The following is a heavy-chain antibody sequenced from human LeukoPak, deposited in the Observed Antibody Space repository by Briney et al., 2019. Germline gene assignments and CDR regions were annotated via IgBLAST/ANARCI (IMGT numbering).Heavy chain of an antibody. D-gene: IGHD6-19*01. J-gene: IGHJ5*02. V-gene: IGHV1-2*02. CDR2: INPNSGGT. CDR3: ARVKVQWLVRGWFDP. Sequence: ASVKVSCKASGYTFTGYYMYWVRQAPGQGLEWMGWINPNSGGTNYAQKFQGRVTMTRDTSISTAYMELSRLRSDNTAVYYCARVKVQWLVRGWFDPWGQGTLVTVSS. CDR1: GYTFTGYY.